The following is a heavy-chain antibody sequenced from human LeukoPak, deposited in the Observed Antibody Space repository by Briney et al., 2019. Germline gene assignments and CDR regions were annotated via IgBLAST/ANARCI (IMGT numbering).Heavy chain of an antibody. Sequence: PGGSLRLSCAASGFTVSSNYMSWVRQAPGKGLEWVSVIYSGGSTYYADSVKGRFTISRGNSKNTLYLQMNSLRAEDTAVYYCASPLGYSYGLDYWGQGTLVTVSS. V-gene: IGHV3-66*02. CDR3: ASPLGYSYGLDY. CDR1: GFTVSSNY. CDR2: IYSGGST. J-gene: IGHJ4*02. D-gene: IGHD5-18*01.